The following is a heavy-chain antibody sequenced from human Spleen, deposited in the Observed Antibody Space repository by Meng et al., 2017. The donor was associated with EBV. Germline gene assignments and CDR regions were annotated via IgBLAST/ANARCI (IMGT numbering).Heavy chain of an antibody. V-gene: IGHV4-4*02. CDR1: GGSISGPNW. CDR3: ARGSWGGYFNYFDP. D-gene: IGHD3-3*01. Sequence: QVQLHESGPGLVKPSGTLSLTCAVSGGSISGPNWWSWVRQSPGKGLEWIGEVYHTGSTNYNPPLRSRVTMGIDKSKNQLSLRLTSLTAADTAVYYCARGSWGGYFNYFDPWGQGTLVTVSS. J-gene: IGHJ5*02. CDR2: VYHTGST.